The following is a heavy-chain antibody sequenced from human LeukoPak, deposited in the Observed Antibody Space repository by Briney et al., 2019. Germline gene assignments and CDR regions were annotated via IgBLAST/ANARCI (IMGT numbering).Heavy chain of an antibody. CDR3: ARDLVPQLVPALSDY. J-gene: IGHJ4*02. Sequence: GGSLRLSCAASGFTFSSYAVNWVRQAPGKGLEWVSSISSSSSYIYYADSVKGRFTISRDNAKNSLYLQMNSLRAEDTAVYYCARDLVPQLVPALSDYWGQGTLVTVSS. D-gene: IGHD6-13*01. V-gene: IGHV3-21*01. CDR2: ISSSSSYI. CDR1: GFTFSSYA.